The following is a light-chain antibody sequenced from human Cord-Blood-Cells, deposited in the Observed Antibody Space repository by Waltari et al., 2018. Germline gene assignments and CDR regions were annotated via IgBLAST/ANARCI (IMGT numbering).Light chain of an antibody. Sequence: DIQMTQSPSSLSASVGDRVTITCRVSQDISNYLAWYQQEPGKAPKLLIYAASSLQSRVPSRFSGIGSGTDFTLTISSLQPEDVATYYCQKYNSAPWTFGQGTKVEIK. CDR2: AAS. J-gene: IGKJ1*01. CDR3: QKYNSAPWT. CDR1: QDISNY. V-gene: IGKV1-27*01.